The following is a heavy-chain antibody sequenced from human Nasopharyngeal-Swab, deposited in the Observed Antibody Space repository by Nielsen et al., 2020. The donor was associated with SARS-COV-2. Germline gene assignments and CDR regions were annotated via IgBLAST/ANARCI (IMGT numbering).Heavy chain of an antibody. V-gene: IGHV3-74*01. D-gene: IGHD2-15*01. CDR3: GISGGSSPA. CDR1: GFTFSAYW. Sequence: GGSLRLSCTASGFTFSAYWMYWVRQAPGKGLVWVSHINTDGSTKNYADSVKGRFTISRDSAKNTLYLQLNSLRAEDTAIYYCGISGGSSPAWGQGTLVTVSS. J-gene: IGHJ5*02. CDR2: INTDGSTK.